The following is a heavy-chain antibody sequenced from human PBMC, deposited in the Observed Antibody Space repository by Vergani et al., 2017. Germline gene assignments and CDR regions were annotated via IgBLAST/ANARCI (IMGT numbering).Heavy chain of an antibody. D-gene: IGHD3-10*01. CDR1: GFTFSSYA. V-gene: IGHV3-23*01. CDR3: AKPSPEKGSYYYYYGMDV. J-gene: IGHJ6*02. Sequence: EVQLLESGGGLVQPGGSLRLSCAASGFTFSSYAMSWVRQAPGKGLEWVSAISGSGGSTYYADSVKGRFTISRDNSKNTLYLQMNSLRAEDTAVYYCAKPSPEKGSYYYYYGMDVWGQGTTVTVSS. CDR2: ISGSGGST.